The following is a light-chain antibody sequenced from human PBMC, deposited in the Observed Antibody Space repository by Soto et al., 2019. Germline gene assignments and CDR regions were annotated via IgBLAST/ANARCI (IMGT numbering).Light chain of an antibody. J-gene: IGLJ1*01. CDR3: CSYAGSYTYV. Sequence: QSALAQPASVSGSPGQSITISCTGTSSDVGLYDYVSWYQQHPGKAPQLMIYAVSNRPSGVPDRFSGSKSGDTASLTISGLQADDEADYYCCSYAGSYTYVFGSGTKVTVL. CDR1: SSDVGLYDY. V-gene: IGLV2-11*01. CDR2: AVS.